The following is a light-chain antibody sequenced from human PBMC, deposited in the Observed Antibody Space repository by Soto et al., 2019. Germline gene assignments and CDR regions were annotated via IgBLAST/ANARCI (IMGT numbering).Light chain of an antibody. CDR2: DAS. J-gene: IGKJ5*01. V-gene: IGKV3-20*01. CDR1: QSVRSER. Sequence: EIGLTQSLYTLSLSRGXXAALSCRASQSVRSERLAWYQQKRGQAPTLLIFDASSRASGTPERFSGSGSGTDFTLTISRLEPEDFAVYYCQEYDGAPPIPFCLVALLAIK. CDR3: QEYDGAPPIP.